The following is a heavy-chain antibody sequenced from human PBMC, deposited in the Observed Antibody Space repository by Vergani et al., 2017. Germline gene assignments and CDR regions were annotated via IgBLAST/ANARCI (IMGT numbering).Heavy chain of an antibody. CDR1: GYTFTSYG. CDR3: ARDLLGYSSGGSCYSADY. D-gene: IGHD2-15*01. V-gene: IGHV1-18*01. CDR2: ISAYNGNT. J-gene: IGHJ4*02. Sequence: QVQLVQSGAEVKKPGASVKVSCKASGYTFTSYGISWVRQAPGQGLEWMGWISAYNGNTNYAQKLQGRVTMTTDTSTITAYMELRSLRADDTAVYSCARDLLGYSSGGSCYSADYWGQGTLVTVYS.